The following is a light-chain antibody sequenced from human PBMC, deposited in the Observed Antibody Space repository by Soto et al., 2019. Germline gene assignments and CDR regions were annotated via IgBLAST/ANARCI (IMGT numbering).Light chain of an antibody. CDR2: DTS. CDR3: LLYYGGAYV. V-gene: IGLV7-43*01. J-gene: IGLJ1*01. Sequence: QAVVTQEPSLTVSPGGTVTLTSASSTGAVTSGYYPNWFQQKPGQTPRALIYDTSKKHSWTPARFSGSLLGGKAALTLSRVQPEDEADYYCLLYYGGAYVFGTGTKLTVL. CDR1: TGAVTSGYY.